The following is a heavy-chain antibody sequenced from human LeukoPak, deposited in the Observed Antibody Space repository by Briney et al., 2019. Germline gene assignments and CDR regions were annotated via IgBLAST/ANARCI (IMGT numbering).Heavy chain of an antibody. CDR2: ISSSSSYI. CDR1: GFTFSSYS. J-gene: IGHJ4*02. V-gene: IGHV3-21*01. CDR3: ARVVGGVEVVAATVPHYFDY. Sequence: GGSLRLSCAASGFTFSSYSMNWVRQAPGKGLEWVSSISSSSSYIYYADSVKGRFTISRDNAKNSLYLQMNSLRAEDTAVYYCARVVGGVEVVAATVPHYFDYWGQGTLVTVSS. D-gene: IGHD2-15*01.